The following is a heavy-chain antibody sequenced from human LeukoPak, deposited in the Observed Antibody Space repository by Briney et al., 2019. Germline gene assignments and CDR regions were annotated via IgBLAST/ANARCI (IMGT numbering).Heavy chain of an antibody. CDR3: AKSNGYGLVDI. V-gene: IGHV4-4*02. D-gene: IGHD3-10*01. CDR2: IYHSGTT. J-gene: IGHJ3*02. Sequence: PSETLSLTCIVSGGSISSSNWWSWVRQPPGKGLEWIGEIYHSGTTNYNPSLKSRVTISLDTSRNQFSLKLNSVTAADTAVYYCAKSNGYGLVDIWGQGTMVTVSS. CDR1: GGSISSSNW.